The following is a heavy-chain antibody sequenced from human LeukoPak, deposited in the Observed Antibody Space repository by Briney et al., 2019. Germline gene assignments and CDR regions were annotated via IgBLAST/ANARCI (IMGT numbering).Heavy chain of an antibody. V-gene: IGHV3-66*01. D-gene: IGHD3-16*02. CDR1: GFNVSTNY. Sequence: PGGSLRLSCVASGFNVSTNYMSWVRQAPGKGLEWLSVMYTGGSTYYADSVKVRFIISRDNSKNTVYLQMDSLRAEDSAVYYCARALSLAFDIWGQGTMVTVS. CDR3: ARALSLAFDI. J-gene: IGHJ3*02. CDR2: MYTGGST.